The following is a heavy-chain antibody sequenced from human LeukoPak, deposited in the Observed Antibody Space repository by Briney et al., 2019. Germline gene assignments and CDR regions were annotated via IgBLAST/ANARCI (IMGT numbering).Heavy chain of an antibody. D-gene: IGHD3-22*01. Sequence: SETLSLTCTVSAGSISNSNYYWGWIRQPPGKGLEWIGNIYYSGSTYYNPSLKSRVTISVDTSKNQISLNLTSVTAADTAVYFCARHRDYYDTWGHGTLVTVSS. CDR2: IYYSGST. J-gene: IGHJ4*01. V-gene: IGHV4-39*01. CDR1: AGSISNSNYY. CDR3: ARHRDYYDT.